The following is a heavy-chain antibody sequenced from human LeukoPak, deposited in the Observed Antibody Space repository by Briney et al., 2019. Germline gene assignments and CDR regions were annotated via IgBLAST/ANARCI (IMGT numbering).Heavy chain of an antibody. CDR3: AKSKPITIFGVVHR. V-gene: IGHV3-30*02. CDR1: GFTFSSYG. Sequence: GGSLRLSCAASGFTFSSYGMHWVRQAPGKGLEWVAFIRYDGSNKYCADSVKGRFTISRDNSKNTLYLQMNSLRAEDTAVYYCAKSKPITIFGVVHRWGQGTLVTVSS. CDR2: IRYDGSNK. D-gene: IGHD3-3*01. J-gene: IGHJ4*02.